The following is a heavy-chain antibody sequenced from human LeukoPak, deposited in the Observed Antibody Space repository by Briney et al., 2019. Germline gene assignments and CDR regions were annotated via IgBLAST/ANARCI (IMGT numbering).Heavy chain of an antibody. CDR2: IKQDGSEK. V-gene: IGHV3-7*01. CDR3: ARDASGSYFDY. D-gene: IGHD1-26*01. CDR1: GFTFSSYW. Sequence: PGGSLRLSCAASGFTFSSYWMSWVRQAPGKGLKWVANIKQDGSEKYYVDSVKGRFTISRDNAKNSLYLQMNSLRAEDTAVYYCARDASGSYFDYWGQGTLVTVSS. J-gene: IGHJ4*02.